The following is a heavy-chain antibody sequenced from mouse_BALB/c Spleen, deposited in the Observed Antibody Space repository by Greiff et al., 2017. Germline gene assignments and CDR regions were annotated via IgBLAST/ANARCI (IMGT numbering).Heavy chain of an antibody. CDR3: ANYGNYDWFAY. CDR1: GYTFTSYY. D-gene: IGHD2-1*01. V-gene: IGHV1S56*01. J-gene: IGHJ3*01. CDR2: IYPGDGST. Sequence: VQLQQSGPELVKPGASVKMSCKASGYTFTSYYIHWVKQRPGQGLEWIGWIYPGDGSTKYNEKFKGKTTLTADKSSSTAYMLLSSLTSEDSAIYFCANYGNYDWFAYWGQGTLVTVSA.